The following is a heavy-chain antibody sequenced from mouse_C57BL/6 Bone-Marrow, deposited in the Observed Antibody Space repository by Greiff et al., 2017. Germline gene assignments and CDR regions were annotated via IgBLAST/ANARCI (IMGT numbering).Heavy chain of an antibody. Sequence: QVQLQQSGAELARPGASVKLSCKASGYTFTSYGISWVKQRTGQGLEWIGEIYPRSGNTYYNEKFKGKATLTADKSSSTAYMELRSLTSEDSAVYFCASENSYYSNYLAWFAYWGQGTLVTVSA. CDR2: IYPRSGNT. D-gene: IGHD2-5*01. V-gene: IGHV1-81*01. J-gene: IGHJ3*01. CDR3: ASENSYYSNYLAWFAY. CDR1: GYTFTSYG.